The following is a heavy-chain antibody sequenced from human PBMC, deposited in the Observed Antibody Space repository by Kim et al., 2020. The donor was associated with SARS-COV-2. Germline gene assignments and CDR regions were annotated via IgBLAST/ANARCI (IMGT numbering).Heavy chain of an antibody. V-gene: IGHV3-23*01. J-gene: IGHJ4*02. CDR3: AKDRGYSGPGPFDY. D-gene: IGHD5-12*01. Sequence: ADSVKGRFTISRDNSKNTLYLQMNSLRAEDTAVYYCAKDRGYSGPGPFDYWGQGTLVTVSS.